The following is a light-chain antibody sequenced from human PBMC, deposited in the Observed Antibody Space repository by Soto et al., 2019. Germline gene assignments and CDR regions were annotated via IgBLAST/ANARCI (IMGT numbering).Light chain of an antibody. CDR2: DVN. Sequence: QSVLTQPASVSGSPGQSITISCTGTISDVGGYNYVSWYQQRPGKAPKLMIYDVNNRPSGVSNRFSASKSGNTASLTISGLQAEDEADYYCSSYSSTTTLVFGGGTKLTVL. CDR3: SSYSSTTTLV. CDR1: ISDVGGYNY. V-gene: IGLV2-14*01. J-gene: IGLJ3*02.